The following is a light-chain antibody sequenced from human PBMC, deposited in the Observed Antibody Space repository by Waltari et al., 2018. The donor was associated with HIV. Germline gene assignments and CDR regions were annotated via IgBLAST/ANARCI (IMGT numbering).Light chain of an antibody. J-gene: IGKJ2*01. CDR1: QSIGTK. V-gene: IGKV1-5*03. CDR2: GAS. CDR3: QQYETCCS. Sequence: DIDMTQSPSTLTVSVGQRGTMSCRASQSIGTKLAWYQQKPGKAPSLLLFGASTLLSGVPSRFSGSGSGTEFTLTIANLQPDDVAVYFCQQYETCCSFGRGT.